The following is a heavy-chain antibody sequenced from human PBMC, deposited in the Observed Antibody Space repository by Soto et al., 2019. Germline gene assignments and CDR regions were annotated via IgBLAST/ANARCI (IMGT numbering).Heavy chain of an antibody. CDR2: IYYTGRT. CDR3: AREGSSSPEYFDF. D-gene: IGHD2-15*01. Sequence: SETLSLTCSVSCGSISSDDYYWTWIRQPPGEGLEWIGYIYYTGRTSSTPSLESRVTISIDKSKNQFSLKLSSVSAADTAVYYCAREGSSSPEYFDFWGPGTLVTVSS. J-gene: IGHJ4*02. CDR1: CGSISSDDYY. V-gene: IGHV4-30-4*01.